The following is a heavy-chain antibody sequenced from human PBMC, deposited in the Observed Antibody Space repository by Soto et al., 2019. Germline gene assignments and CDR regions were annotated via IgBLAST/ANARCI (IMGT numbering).Heavy chain of an antibody. J-gene: IGHJ4*02. Sequence: QVQLQESGPGLVKPSGTLSLTCAVSGGSVYSPNFWNWFRQPPGKGLEWIGEIHHSGTSNYSPSLKSRLTLLVDKSKNEVSLNLNSVTAADTAVYYCGRTNTSGSPIDSWGQGTLVIVSS. CDR1: GGSVYSPNF. D-gene: IGHD6-19*01. V-gene: IGHV4-4*02. CDR3: GRTNTSGSPIDS. CDR2: IHHSGTS.